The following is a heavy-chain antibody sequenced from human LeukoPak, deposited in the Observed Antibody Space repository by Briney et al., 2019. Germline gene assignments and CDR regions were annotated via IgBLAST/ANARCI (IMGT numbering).Heavy chain of an antibody. D-gene: IGHD3-22*01. Sequence: SETLSLTCAVSGGSISSGGYSWSWIQQPPGKGLEWIGYIYHSGSTYYNPSLKSRVTISVDRSKNQFSLKLSSVTAADTAVYYCARGRDPDYYDSSGYFDYWGQGTLVTVSS. J-gene: IGHJ4*02. CDR2: IYHSGST. CDR3: ARGRDPDYYDSSGYFDY. V-gene: IGHV4-30-2*01. CDR1: GGSISSGGYS.